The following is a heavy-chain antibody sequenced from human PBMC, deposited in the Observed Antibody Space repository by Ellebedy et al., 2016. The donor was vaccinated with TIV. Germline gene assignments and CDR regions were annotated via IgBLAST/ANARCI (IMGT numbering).Heavy chain of an antibody. Sequence: GESLKISXTASGFTFGDYAMSWFRQAPGKGLEWVGFIRSKAYGGTTEYAASVKGRFTISRDDSKSIAYLQMNSLKTEDTAVYYCTREDYYDSSGQDYDAFDIWGQGTMVTVSS. V-gene: IGHV3-49*03. CDR3: TREDYYDSSGQDYDAFDI. CDR1: GFTFGDYA. D-gene: IGHD3-22*01. CDR2: IRSKAYGGTT. J-gene: IGHJ3*02.